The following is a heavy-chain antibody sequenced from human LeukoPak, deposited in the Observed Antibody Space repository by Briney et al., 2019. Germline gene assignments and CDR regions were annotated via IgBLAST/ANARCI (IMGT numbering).Heavy chain of an antibody. Sequence: PGRSLRLSCAASGFTFSSYGMHWVRQAPGKGLEWVAVIWYDGSNKYYADSVQGRFTISRDNSKNTLYLQMNSLRAEDTAVYYCARVQEVVTAIGDDDAFDIWGQGTMVTVSS. D-gene: IGHD2-21*02. J-gene: IGHJ3*02. CDR1: GFTFSSYG. CDR2: IWYDGSNK. V-gene: IGHV3-33*01. CDR3: ARVQEVVTAIGDDDAFDI.